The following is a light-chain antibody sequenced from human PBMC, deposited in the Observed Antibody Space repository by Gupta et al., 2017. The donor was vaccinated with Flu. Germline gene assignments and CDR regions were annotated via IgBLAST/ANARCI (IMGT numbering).Light chain of an antibody. Sequence: EIVLTRSPATLSLSPSERATLSCRARQSVSRYLAWYHKKPGQAPRLIIYDASDRAKGVTARCSGSGDGTDVTLTMTNIEPVDSAVYSCHQRWDWDPGDTFGGGTKVEIK. CDR2: DAS. CDR1: QSVSRY. V-gene: IGKV3D-11*02. J-gene: IGKJ4*01. CDR3: HQRWDWDPGDT.